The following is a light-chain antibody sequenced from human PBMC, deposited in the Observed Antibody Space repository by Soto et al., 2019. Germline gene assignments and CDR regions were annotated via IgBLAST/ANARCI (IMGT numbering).Light chain of an antibody. CDR2: GAS. J-gene: IGKJ1*01. CDR1: QSVSSSY. CDR3: QQYGSSLWT. Sequence: EIVLTQSPGTLPLSPGESATLSCRASQSVSSSYLAWYQQKPGQAPRLLIYGASSRATGIPDRFSGIGSGTDVTLASSRLEPEDFAVYYCQQYGSSLWTFGKGTKVDSK. V-gene: IGKV3-20*01.